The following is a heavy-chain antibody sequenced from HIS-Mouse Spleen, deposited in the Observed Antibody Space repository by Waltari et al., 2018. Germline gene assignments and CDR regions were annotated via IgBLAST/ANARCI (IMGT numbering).Heavy chain of an antibody. D-gene: IGHD3-3*01. V-gene: IGHV3-74*01. Sequence: EVQLVESGGGLVQPGGSLRLSCAASGFTFSSYWMHWVRQAPGKGLVWVSRINSDGSSTSYADSVKGRFTISRDNAKNTLYLQMNSLRAEDTAVYYCARHPRSGYYDFYYYYYGMDVWGQGTT. J-gene: IGHJ6*02. CDR2: INSDGSST. CDR3: ARHPRSGYYDFYYYYYGMDV. CDR1: GFTFSSYW.